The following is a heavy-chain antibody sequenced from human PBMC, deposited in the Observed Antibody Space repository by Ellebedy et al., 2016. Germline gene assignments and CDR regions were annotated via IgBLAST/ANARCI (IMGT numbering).Heavy chain of an antibody. CDR1: GFTFSDYY. D-gene: IGHD2-21*02. CDR2: ISSSGSTI. V-gene: IGHV3-11*01. CDR3: ARDQLRCGGDCYSLPRYYFDY. J-gene: IGHJ4*02. Sequence: GGSLRLSCAASGFTFSDYYMSWIRQAPGKGLEWVSHISSSGSTIYYADSVKGRFTISRDNAENSLYLQMNSLRAEDTAVYYCARDQLRCGGDCYSLPRYYFDYWGQGTPVTVSS.